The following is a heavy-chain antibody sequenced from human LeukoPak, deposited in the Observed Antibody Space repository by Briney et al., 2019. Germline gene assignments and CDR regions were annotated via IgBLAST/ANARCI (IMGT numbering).Heavy chain of an antibody. J-gene: IGHJ4*02. CDR1: GGSISRYY. V-gene: IGHV4-59*01. Sequence: SETLSLTCTVSGGSISRYYWSLIRQPPGKGLEWIGYIYYSGSTNYNPSLKSRVTMSVDTSKNQFSLKLSSVTAADTAVYYCARDNGSGYYYDYWGQGTLVTVSS. D-gene: IGHD3-22*01. CDR2: IYYSGST. CDR3: ARDNGSGYYYDY.